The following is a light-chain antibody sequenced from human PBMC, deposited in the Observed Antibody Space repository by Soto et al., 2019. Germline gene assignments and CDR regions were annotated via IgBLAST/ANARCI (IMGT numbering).Light chain of an antibody. J-gene: IGKJ5*01. Sequence: IQVNQSPSSLSASIGDRVTITCRASQTIRDSLAWYQQLPGKAPKLLIFAASGLQSGVPSRFSGSGSGTDFTLTISSLQPEDFATYYCQQSYSSPITFGQGTRLEI. CDR1: QTIRDS. CDR2: AAS. V-gene: IGKV1-39*01. CDR3: QQSYSSPIT.